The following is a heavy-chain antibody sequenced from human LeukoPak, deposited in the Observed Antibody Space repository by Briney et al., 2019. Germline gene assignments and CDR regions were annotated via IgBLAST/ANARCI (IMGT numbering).Heavy chain of an antibody. J-gene: IGHJ5*02. Sequence: ASVKVSCKASGYTFTSYYMHWVRQAPGQGLEWMGIINPSGGSTSYAQKFQGRVTMTRDTSISTAYMELSSLRSEDTAVYYCARGRVGYYDFWSGYGSWFDPWGQGTLVTVSS. D-gene: IGHD3-3*01. V-gene: IGHV1-46*01. CDR2: INPSGGST. CDR1: GYTFTSYY. CDR3: ARGRVGYYDFWSGYGSWFDP.